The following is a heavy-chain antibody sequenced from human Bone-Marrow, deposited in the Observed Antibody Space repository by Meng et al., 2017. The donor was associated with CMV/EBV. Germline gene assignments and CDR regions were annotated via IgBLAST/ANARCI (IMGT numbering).Heavy chain of an antibody. CDR2: MNPNSGNT. V-gene: IGHV1-8*01. CDR3: ARWGYCSGGSCLDY. Sequence: ASVKVSCKASGYTFTSYDINWVRQATGQGLEWMGWMNPNSGNTGYAQKFQGRVTMTRNTSISTAYMELSSLRSEDTAVYYCARWGYCSGGSCLDYWGQGTLVTVAS. D-gene: IGHD2-15*01. J-gene: IGHJ4*02. CDR1: GYTFTSYD.